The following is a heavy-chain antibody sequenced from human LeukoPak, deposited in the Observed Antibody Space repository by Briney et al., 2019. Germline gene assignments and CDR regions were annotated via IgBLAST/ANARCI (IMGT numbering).Heavy chain of an antibody. CDR2: ISSGSSYI. D-gene: IGHD3-22*01. V-gene: IGHV3-21*01. CDR3: ARDSGDYYDNSGYPFDS. CDR1: GFTFSSYS. J-gene: IGHJ4*02. Sequence: GGSLRLSCAASGFTFSSYSMNWVRQAPGKGLEWVSSISSGSSYIFYADSVKGRFTISRDNAKNSLYLQMNSLRAEDTAVFYCARDSGDYYDNSGYPFDSWGQGTLVTVSS.